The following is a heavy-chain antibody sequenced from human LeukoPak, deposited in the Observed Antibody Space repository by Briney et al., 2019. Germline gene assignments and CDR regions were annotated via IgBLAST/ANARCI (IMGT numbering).Heavy chain of an antibody. J-gene: IGHJ3*02. CDR3: ARVLSAFDI. CDR1: GYTFTDYY. D-gene: IGHD3-10*01. CDR2: INPSGGST. V-gene: IGHV1-46*01. Sequence: ASMKVSCKASGYTFTDYYMHWVRQAPGQGLEWMGIINPSGGSTSYAQKFQGRVTMTRDVSTSTVYMELSSLRSEDTAVYYCARVLSAFDIWGQGTMVTVSS.